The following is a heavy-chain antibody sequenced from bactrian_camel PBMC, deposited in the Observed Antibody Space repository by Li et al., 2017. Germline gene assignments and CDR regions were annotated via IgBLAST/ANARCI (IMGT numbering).Heavy chain of an antibody. Sequence: DVQLVESGGGSVQPGGSLRLSCAASGFTFSNSAMIWVRQAPGKGLEWVSVIDGGGNTYYGDSVKGRFTISQDNAKNTVYLQMNSPKAEDTGVYYCAAGHSPTPDRLECRTIGMEYWGKGTQVTVS. D-gene: IGHD1*01. J-gene: IGHJ7*01. V-gene: IGHV3S40*01. CDR2: IDGGGNT. CDR1: GFTFSNSA.